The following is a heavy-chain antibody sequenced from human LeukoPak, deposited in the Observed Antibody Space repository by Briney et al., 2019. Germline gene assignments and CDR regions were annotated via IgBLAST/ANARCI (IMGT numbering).Heavy chain of an antibody. CDR3: ARRATMVRGIINPSDY. CDR2: XSPGSSST. V-gene: IGHV5-51*01. D-gene: IGHD3-10*01. CDR1: SXTXXW. J-gene: IGHJ4*02. Sequence: SXTXXWIGWXRQMPGKGXXXXXXXSPGSSSTPYSPSFQGQVTISADKSISTAYLQLSSLKASDTAMYYCARRATMVRGIINPSDYWGQGTLVTVSS.